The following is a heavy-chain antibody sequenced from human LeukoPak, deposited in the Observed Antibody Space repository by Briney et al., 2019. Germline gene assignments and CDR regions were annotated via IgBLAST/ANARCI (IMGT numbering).Heavy chain of an antibody. CDR1: GGSISSYY. V-gene: IGHV4-59*01. Sequence: SETLSLTCTVSGGSISSYYWSWIRQPPGKGLEWIGYIYYSGSTNYNPSLKSRVTISVDTSKNQFSLKLSSVTAADTAVYYCARADIVVVPAARPSYYMDVRGKGTTVTVSS. D-gene: IGHD2-2*01. J-gene: IGHJ6*03. CDR3: ARADIVVVPAARPSYYMDV. CDR2: IYYSGST.